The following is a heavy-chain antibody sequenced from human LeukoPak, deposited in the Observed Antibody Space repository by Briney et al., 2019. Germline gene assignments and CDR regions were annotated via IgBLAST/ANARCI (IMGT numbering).Heavy chain of an antibody. J-gene: IGHJ4*02. Sequence: GGSLRLSCAASGFTFSSYEMNWVRQAPGKGLEWVSYISSSGSTIYYADSVKGRFTISRDNAKNSLYLQMNSLRAEDTAVYYCARVSSYDSSGHHFDYWGQGTLVTVSS. D-gene: IGHD3-22*01. V-gene: IGHV3-48*03. CDR2: ISSSGSTI. CDR3: ARVSSYDSSGHHFDY. CDR1: GFTFSSYE.